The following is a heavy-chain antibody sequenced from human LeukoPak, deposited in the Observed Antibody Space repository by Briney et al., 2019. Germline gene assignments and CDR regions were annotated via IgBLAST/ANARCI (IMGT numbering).Heavy chain of an antibody. D-gene: IGHD3-22*01. Sequence: GGSLRLSCAGSGFTFSSYSMNWVRQAPGKGMEWVSSISSSSSYIYYADSVKGRFTISRDNAKNSLYLQMNSLRAEDTAVYYCARIYDSSGYSFDYWGQGTLVTVSS. CDR1: GFTFSSYS. V-gene: IGHV3-21*01. CDR2: ISSSSSYI. CDR3: ARIYDSSGYSFDY. J-gene: IGHJ4*02.